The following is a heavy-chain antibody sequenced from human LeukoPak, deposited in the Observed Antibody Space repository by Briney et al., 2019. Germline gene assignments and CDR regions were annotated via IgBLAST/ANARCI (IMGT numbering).Heavy chain of an antibody. V-gene: IGHV4-30-2*01. J-gene: IGHJ4*02. CDR2: IYHSGST. Sequence: SETLSLTCAVSGGSISSGGYSWSWIRRPPGKGLEWIGYIYHSGSTYYNPSLKSRDTISVDRSKSQFSLKLSSVTAADTAVYYCARGLTDYYGSGSYDYWGQGTLVTVSS. CDR1: GGSISSGGYS. D-gene: IGHD3-10*01. CDR3: ARGLTDYYGSGSYDY.